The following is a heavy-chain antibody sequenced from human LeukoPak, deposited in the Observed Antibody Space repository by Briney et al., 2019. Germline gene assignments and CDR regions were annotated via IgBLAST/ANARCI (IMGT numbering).Heavy chain of an antibody. D-gene: IGHD3-22*01. CDR2: IKSDGST. J-gene: IGHJ1*01. Sequence: GGSLRLSCAASGFTFSSYWMHWVRQAPGKGLVWVSRIKSDGSTNYADSVKGRFTISRDNAKNTLSLQVNSLRAEDTGVYYCARAPSEIGGYYPEYFRHWGQGTLVTVSS. CDR1: GFTFSSYW. V-gene: IGHV3-74*01. CDR3: ARAPSEIGGYYPEYFRH.